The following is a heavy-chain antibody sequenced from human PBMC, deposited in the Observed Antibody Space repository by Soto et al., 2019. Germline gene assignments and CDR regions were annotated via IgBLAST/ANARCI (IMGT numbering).Heavy chain of an antibody. CDR2: IYYSGST. J-gene: IGHJ4*02. D-gene: IGHD3-3*01. V-gene: IGHV4-31*03. CDR1: GGSISSGGYY. CDR3: ARSPVLRFLEWLPYYFDY. Sequence: SETLSLTCTVSGGSISSGGYYWSWIRQHPGKGLEWIGYIYYSGSTYYNPSLKSRVTISVDTSKNQFSLKLSSVTAADTAVYYCARSPVLRFLEWLPYYFDYWGQGTLVTVSS.